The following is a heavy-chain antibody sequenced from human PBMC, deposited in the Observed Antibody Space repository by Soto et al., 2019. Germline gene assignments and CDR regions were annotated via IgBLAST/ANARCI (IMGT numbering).Heavy chain of an antibody. D-gene: IGHD3-22*01. V-gene: IGHV3-30*18. CDR3: AKEGDDSIGYFYYYYYGMDV. CDR2: ISYDGSNK. CDR1: GCPFISYN. Sequence: PERCVRFYSAASGCPFISYNMHWVRQAPGKGLEWVAVISYDGSNKYYADSVKGRFTISRDNSKNTLYLQMNSLRAEDTAVYYCAKEGDDSIGYFYYYYYGMDVWGQGTTFTVSS. J-gene: IGHJ6*02.